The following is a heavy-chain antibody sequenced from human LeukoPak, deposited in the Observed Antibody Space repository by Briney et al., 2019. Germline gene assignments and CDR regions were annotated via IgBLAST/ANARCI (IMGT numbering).Heavy chain of an antibody. D-gene: IGHD3-16*01. V-gene: IGHV1-46*01. CDR2: INPSGGST. CDR1: GYTFTSYY. Sequence: ASVKVSCKASGYTFTSYYMHWVRQAPGQGLEWMGIINPSGGSTSYAQKFQGRVTMTRDTSTSTVYMELSSLRSEDTAVYYCARDFAITFGGLEAFDIWGQGTMVTVSS. J-gene: IGHJ3*02. CDR3: ARDFAITFGGLEAFDI.